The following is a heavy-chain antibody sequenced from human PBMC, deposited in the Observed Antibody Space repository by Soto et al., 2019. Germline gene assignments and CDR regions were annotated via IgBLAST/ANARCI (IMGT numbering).Heavy chain of an antibody. CDR1: GFTFSSYA. CDR3: ATAMVRGAEYLD. CDR2: ISCSGGST. D-gene: IGHD3-10*01. J-gene: IGHJ4*02. V-gene: IGHV3-23*01. Sequence: GGSLRLSCAASGFTFSSYAMSWVRQAPGKGLECVSAISCSGGSTYYADSVKGRFTISRDNSKNTLYLQMNSLRAVFTAVYYCATAMVRGAEYLDLGQGTLVTVSS.